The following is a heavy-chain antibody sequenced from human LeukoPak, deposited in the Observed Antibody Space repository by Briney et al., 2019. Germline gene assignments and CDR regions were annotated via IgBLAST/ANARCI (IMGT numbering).Heavy chain of an antibody. V-gene: IGHV1-69*06. D-gene: IGHD2-15*01. J-gene: IGHJ5*02. Sequence: ASVKVSCKASGGTFSSYAISWVRQAPGQGLEWMGRIIPIFGTANYAQRFQGRVTITADKSTSTAYMELSSLRSEDTAVYYCARGGRGIHTPYNWFDPWGQGTLVTVSS. CDR2: IIPIFGTA. CDR1: GGTFSSYA. CDR3: ARGGRGIHTPYNWFDP.